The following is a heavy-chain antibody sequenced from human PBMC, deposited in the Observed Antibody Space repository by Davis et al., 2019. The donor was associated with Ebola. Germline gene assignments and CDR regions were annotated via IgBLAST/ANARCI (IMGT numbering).Heavy chain of an antibody. V-gene: IGHV1-3*01. J-gene: IGHJ6*02. CDR2: INAGNGNT. D-gene: IGHD4-17*01. Sequence: AASVKVSCKASGYTFTRFAIHWVRQAPGQRLEWMGWINAGNGNTTDSQNFQGRVTITRDTSESTVYMELSSLRSEDTAVYYCAGNSVTTRLDYYGMDVWGQGTTVTVSS. CDR3: AGNSVTTRLDYYGMDV. CDR1: GYTFTRFA.